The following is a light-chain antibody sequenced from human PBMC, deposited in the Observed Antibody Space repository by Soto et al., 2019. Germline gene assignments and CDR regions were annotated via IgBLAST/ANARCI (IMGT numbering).Light chain of an antibody. V-gene: IGLV2-14*01. J-gene: IGLJ3*02. CDR1: SSDVGAYNY. CDR2: DVS. CDR3: SSYTTATPRV. Sequence: QSALTQPASVSGSPGQSITISCTGTSSDVGAYNYVSWYQQHPGKAPKIMIFDVSNRPSGVSNRFSGSKSGNTASLTISGLQAEDEADYYCSSYTTATPRVFGGGTKLTVL.